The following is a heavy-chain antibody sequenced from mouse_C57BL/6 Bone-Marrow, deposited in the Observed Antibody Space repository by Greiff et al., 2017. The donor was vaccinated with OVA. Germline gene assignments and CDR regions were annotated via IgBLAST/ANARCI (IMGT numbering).Heavy chain of an antibody. CDR2: IDPEDGEP. V-gene: IGHV14-2*01. D-gene: IGHD2-5*01. CDR1: GFNIKDYY. J-gene: IGHJ1*03. CDR3: ALYSNYCSFDV. Sequence: EVQGVESGAELVKPGASVKLSCTASGFNIKDYYMHWVKQRTEQGLEWIGRIDPEDGEPKYAPKFQGKATITADTSSNTAYLQLSSLTSEDTAVYYCALYSNYCSFDVWGTGTTVTVSS.